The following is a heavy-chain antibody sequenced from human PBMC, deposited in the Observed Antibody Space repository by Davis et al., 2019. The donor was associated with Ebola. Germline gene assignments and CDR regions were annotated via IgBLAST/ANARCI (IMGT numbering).Heavy chain of an antibody. CDR2: IRSKANSYAT. D-gene: IGHD2-21*02. V-gene: IGHV3-73*01. Sequence: GGSLRLSCAASGFTFSSYGMHWVRQASGKGLEWVGRIRSKANSYATAYAASVKGRFTISRDDSKNTAYLQMNSLKTEDTAVYYCTRSGGDPDYWGQGTLVTVPS. CDR1: GFTFSSYG. CDR3: TRSGGDPDY. J-gene: IGHJ4*02.